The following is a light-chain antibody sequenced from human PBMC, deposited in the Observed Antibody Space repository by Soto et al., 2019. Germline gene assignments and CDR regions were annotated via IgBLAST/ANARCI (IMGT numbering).Light chain of an antibody. CDR3: QQYYSTPYT. V-gene: IGKV4-1*01. J-gene: IGKJ2*01. Sequence: DIVMTQSPDSLAVSLGERATINCKSSQSVLYTPNNKNYLAWYQQTPGQPPKLLIYWASTRDSGVPDRFSGSGSGTDFTLTISSLQAEDVAVYYCQQYYSTPYTFGQGTKLEI. CDR1: QSVLYTPNNKNY. CDR2: WAS.